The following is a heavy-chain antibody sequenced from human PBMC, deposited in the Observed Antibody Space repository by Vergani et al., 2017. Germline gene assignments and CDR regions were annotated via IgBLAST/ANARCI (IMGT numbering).Heavy chain of an antibody. CDR1: GGSISSSSYY. J-gene: IGHJ3*02. CDR3: ATHNPSNGLARPTDAFDI. CDR2: IYYSGST. D-gene: IGHD3/OR15-3a*01. V-gene: IGHV4-39*01. Sequence: QLQLQESGPGLVKPSETLSLTCTVSGGSISSSSYYWGWIRQPPGKGLEWIGSIYYSGSTYYNPSLKSRVTISVDTSKNQFSLKLSSVTAADTAVYYCATHNPSNGLARPTDAFDIWGQGTMVTVSS.